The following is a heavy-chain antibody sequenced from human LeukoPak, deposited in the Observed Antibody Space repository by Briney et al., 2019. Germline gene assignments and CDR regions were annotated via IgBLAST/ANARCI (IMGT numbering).Heavy chain of an antibody. CDR1: GFTFSTYV. D-gene: IGHD3-3*01. V-gene: IGHV3-23*01. J-gene: IGHJ4*02. CDR2: ISVGAEYI. Sequence: GGSLRLSCAASGFTFSTYVMNWFRQAPGKGLEWVSTISVGAEYIFYADSVKGRFTISRDDSNNALYLQMHSLRAEDTALYYCASGPPFLKYFEYWGKGTMVTVSS. CDR3: ASGPPFLKYFEY.